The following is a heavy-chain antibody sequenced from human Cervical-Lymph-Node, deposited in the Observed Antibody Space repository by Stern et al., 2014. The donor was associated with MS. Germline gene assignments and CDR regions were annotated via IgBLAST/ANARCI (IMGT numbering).Heavy chain of an antibody. CDR3: ARVNFGEVITDDAFDI. J-gene: IGHJ3*02. V-gene: IGHV3-11*01. CDR1: GFTFSDYY. Sequence: GQLVESGGGLVKPGGSLRLSCAASGFTFSDYYMTWIRQAPGKGLEWVSYISYSGFTIYYADSIKGRFTVSRDNAKNSLYLQMNSLRAEDTAVYYCARVNFGEVITDDAFDIWGQGTMVTVSS. D-gene: IGHD3-16*01. CDR2: ISYSGFTI.